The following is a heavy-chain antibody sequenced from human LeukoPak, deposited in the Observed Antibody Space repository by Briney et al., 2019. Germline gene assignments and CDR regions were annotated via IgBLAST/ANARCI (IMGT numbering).Heavy chain of an antibody. D-gene: IGHD2-15*01. CDR2: INPNSGGT. V-gene: IGHV1-2*02. CDR3: ASSYCSGGSCYKTRLYYYYGMDV. CDR1: GYTFTGYY. Sequence: GASVKVSCKASGYTFTGYYMHWVRQAPGQGLEWMGWINPNSGGTNYAQKFQGRVTMTRDTSTSTAYMELSRLRSDDTAVYYCASSYCSGGSCYKTRLYYYYGMDVWGQGTTVTVSS. J-gene: IGHJ6*02.